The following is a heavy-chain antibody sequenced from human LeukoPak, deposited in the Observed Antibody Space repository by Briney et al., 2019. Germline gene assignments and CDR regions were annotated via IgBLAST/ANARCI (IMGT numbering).Heavy chain of an antibody. CDR1: GGSFSGYY. Sequence: SETLSLTCAVYGGSFSGYYWSWIRQPPGKGLEWIGEINHSGSTNYNPSLKSRVTISVDTSKNQFSLKLSSVTAADTAVYYCARARASGSYGYYGMDVWGQGTTVTVSS. CDR2: INHSGST. CDR3: ARARASGSYGYYGMDV. D-gene: IGHD1-26*01. V-gene: IGHV4-34*01. J-gene: IGHJ6*02.